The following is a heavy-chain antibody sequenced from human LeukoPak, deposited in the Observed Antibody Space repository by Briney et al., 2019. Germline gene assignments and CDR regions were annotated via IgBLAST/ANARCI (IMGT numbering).Heavy chain of an antibody. D-gene: IGHD3-3*01. CDR1: GFTFSSYS. J-gene: IGHJ6*03. V-gene: IGHV3-21*01. CDR2: ISSSSSYI. CDR3: ARGNYYDFWSGYYTSYYYYYMDV. Sequence: PGGSLRLSCAASGFTFSSYSMNWVRPAPGKGLEWVSSISSSSSYIYYADSVKGRFTISRDNAKNSLYLQMNSLRAEDTAVYYCARGNYYDFWSGYYTSYYYYYMDVWGKGTTVTVSS.